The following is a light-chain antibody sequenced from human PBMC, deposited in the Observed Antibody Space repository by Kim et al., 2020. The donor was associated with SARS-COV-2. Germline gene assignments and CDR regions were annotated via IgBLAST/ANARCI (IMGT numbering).Light chain of an antibody. Sequence: PGQTARITCGGNNIGGHSVPWYQQKPGQAPVLVMYYDRDRPSGIPERFSGSKSANTATLTISRVEAGDEADYYCQVWDTDTDHYVFGTGTKVTVL. CDR2: YDR. CDR3: QVWDTDTDHYV. V-gene: IGLV3-21*01. J-gene: IGLJ1*01. CDR1: NIGGHS.